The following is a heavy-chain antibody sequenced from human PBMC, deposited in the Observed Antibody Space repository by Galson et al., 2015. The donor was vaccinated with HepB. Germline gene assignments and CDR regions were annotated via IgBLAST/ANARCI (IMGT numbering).Heavy chain of an antibody. CDR1: GYNFTEYY. CDR3: ARDPGH. Sequence: SVKVSCKASGYNFTEYYMHWLRQAPGQGPEWVGIINPSGGSTSYVPKLQGRVTVTSDTSKTTVYMELRSVRFEDTAIYYCARDPGHWGQGTLVVVSS. CDR2: INPSGGST. V-gene: IGHV1-46*04. J-gene: IGHJ4*02.